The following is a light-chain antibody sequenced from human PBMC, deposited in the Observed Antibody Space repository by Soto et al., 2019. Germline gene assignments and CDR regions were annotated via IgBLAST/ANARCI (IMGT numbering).Light chain of an antibody. CDR1: QSVSSW. CDR2: RAS. J-gene: IGKJ1*01. Sequence: DIQMTQSPSTLSASVGDRVTITCRASQSVSSWLAWYQQKPGKAPKLLIYRASSLESGVPSRFSGSGSGTEFTLTISSLQPDDFATYYCQRYSSYPRLFGQGTKVDIK. V-gene: IGKV1-5*03. CDR3: QRYSSYPRL.